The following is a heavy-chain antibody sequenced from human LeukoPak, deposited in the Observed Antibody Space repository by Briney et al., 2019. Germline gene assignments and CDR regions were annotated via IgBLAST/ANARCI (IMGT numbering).Heavy chain of an antibody. CDR3: AREITMVRGVIILLGAFDI. V-gene: IGHV1-2*02. J-gene: IGHJ3*02. Sequence: ASVKVSCKASGYTFTGYYMHWVRQAPGQGLEWMGWINPNSGGTNYAQKFQGRVTITADKSTSTAYMELSSLRSEDTAVYYCAREITMVRGVIILLGAFDIWGQGTMVTVSS. D-gene: IGHD3-10*01. CDR1: GYTFTGYY. CDR2: INPNSGGT.